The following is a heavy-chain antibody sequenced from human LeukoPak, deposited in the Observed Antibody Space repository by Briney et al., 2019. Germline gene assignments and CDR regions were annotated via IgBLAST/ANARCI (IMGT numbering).Heavy chain of an antibody. V-gene: IGHV3-15*01. J-gene: IGHJ4*02. D-gene: IGHD6-6*01. CDR2: IKSKTDGGTT. CDR1: GFTFSSYA. CDR3: TTDRSIAVRPLFDY. Sequence: GGSLRLSCAASGFTFSSYAMSWVRQAPGKGLEWVGRIKSKTDGGTTDYAAPVKGRFTVSRDDSKNTVYLQVNSLKTEDTAVYYCTTDRSIAVRPLFDYWGQGILVTVSS.